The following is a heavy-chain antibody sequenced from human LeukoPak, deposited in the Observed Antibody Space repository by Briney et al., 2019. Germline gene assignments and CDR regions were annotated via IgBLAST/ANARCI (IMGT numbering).Heavy chain of an antibody. Sequence: SETLSLTCTVSGGSIIGNSYYWGWIRQPPGKGLEYIGSIYYGTSSYYNPSLKSRVTISLDTSKNQFSLKLTSVTAADTAVYYCARDPGENYPYNWFDPWGQGTLVTVSS. V-gene: IGHV4-39*07. CDR1: GGSIIGNSYY. CDR3: ARDPGENYPYNWFDP. J-gene: IGHJ5*02. D-gene: IGHD5-24*01. CDR2: IYYGTSS.